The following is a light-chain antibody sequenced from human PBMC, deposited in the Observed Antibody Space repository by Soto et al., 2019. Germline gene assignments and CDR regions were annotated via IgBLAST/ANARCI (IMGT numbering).Light chain of an antibody. Sequence: DIQMTQSPTSLSASVGDRVTITCRASQDIRNFVAWYQQKPGKAPKLLIYAASTLQSGVPSRFSGSGSGTDFTLTINSLQTEHVETDSCQKYSSVPVFGPGTKVELK. CDR2: AAS. J-gene: IGKJ3*01. CDR1: QDIRNF. V-gene: IGKV1-27*01. CDR3: QKYSSVPV.